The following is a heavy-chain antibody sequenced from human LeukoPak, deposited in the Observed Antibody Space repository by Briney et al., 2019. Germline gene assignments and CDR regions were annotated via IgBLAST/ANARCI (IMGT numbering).Heavy chain of an antibody. J-gene: IGHJ4*02. CDR1: GFTFRDYY. Sequence: GGSLRLSCAASGFTFRDYYMSWIRQAPGKGLEWVSYISSSGSTKYYADSVKGRFTISRDNAKNSLYLQMNSLRAEDTAVYYCARADCSSTSCYEFDYWGQGALVTVSS. D-gene: IGHD2-2*01. CDR3: ARADCSSTSCYEFDY. V-gene: IGHV3-11*04. CDR2: ISSSGSTK.